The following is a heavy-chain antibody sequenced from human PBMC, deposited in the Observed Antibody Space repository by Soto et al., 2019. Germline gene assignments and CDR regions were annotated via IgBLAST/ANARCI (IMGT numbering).Heavy chain of an antibody. V-gene: IGHV3-74*01. D-gene: IGHD4-17*01. Sequence: EVQLVESGGGLAQPGGSLRLSCAASGFTFSSFWMHWVRQVPGKGLMWVSRIKSDGTSPTYADSVKGRFTISRDNAENTLFLQMNSLRAEDTAVYYCARDQLYGDYPVYYYTLDVWGQVTTVTVSS. CDR3: ARDQLYGDYPVYYYTLDV. CDR2: IKSDGTSP. J-gene: IGHJ6*02. CDR1: GFTFSSFW.